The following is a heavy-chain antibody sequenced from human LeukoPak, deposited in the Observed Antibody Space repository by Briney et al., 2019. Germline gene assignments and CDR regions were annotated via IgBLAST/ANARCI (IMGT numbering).Heavy chain of an antibody. J-gene: IGHJ3*02. CDR2: ISSSGSTI. CDR3: ARMRGYYDI. CDR1: GFTFSSYE. D-gene: IGHD3-3*01. V-gene: IGHV3-48*03. Sequence: HPGGSLRLSCAASGFTFSSYEMNWVRLAPGKGLEWVSYISSSGSTIYYADSVKGRFTISRDNAKNSLYLQMNSLRAEDTAVYYCARMRGYYDIWGQGTMVTVSS.